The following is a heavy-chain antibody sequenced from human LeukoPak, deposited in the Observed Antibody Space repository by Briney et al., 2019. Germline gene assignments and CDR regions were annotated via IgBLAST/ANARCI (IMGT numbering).Heavy chain of an antibody. Sequence: TGGSLRLSCAASGITFSSYEMNWVRQAPGKGLEWVANIKQDGSEKYYVDSVKGRFTISRDNAKNSLYLQMNSLRAEDTAVYYCARDQRYFDWLSCFDYWGQGTLVTVSS. CDR2: IKQDGSEK. D-gene: IGHD3-9*01. CDR1: GITFSSYE. CDR3: ARDQRYFDWLSCFDY. J-gene: IGHJ4*02. V-gene: IGHV3-7*01.